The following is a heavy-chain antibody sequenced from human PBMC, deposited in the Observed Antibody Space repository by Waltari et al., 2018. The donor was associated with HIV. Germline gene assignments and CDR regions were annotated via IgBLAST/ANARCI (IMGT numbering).Heavy chain of an antibody. J-gene: IGHJ6*02. D-gene: IGHD3-9*01. CDR1: GFTFSSYA. CDR3: ARGGYDILTGYYYYYGMDV. Sequence: QVQMVESGGGVVQPGRYLRLSCAASGFTFSSYAKPWVRQAPGKGLEWVAVVSYDGSNKYYADSVKGRFTISRDNSKNTLYLQMNSLRAEDTAVYYCARGGYDILTGYYYYYGMDVWGQGTTVTVSS. CDR2: VSYDGSNK. V-gene: IGHV3-30*04.